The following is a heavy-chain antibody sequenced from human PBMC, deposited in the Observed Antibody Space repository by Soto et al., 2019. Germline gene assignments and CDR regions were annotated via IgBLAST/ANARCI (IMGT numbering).Heavy chain of an antibody. CDR2: ISYDGSNK. CDR1: GFTFSSYG. D-gene: IGHD2-2*01. Sequence: GGSLRLSCAASGFTFSSYGMHWVRQAPGKGLEWVAVISYDGSNKYYTDSVKGRFTISRDNSKNTLYLQMNSLRAEDTAVYYCAKDRGNIVVVPTYYYYGMDVWGQGTTVTVSS. J-gene: IGHJ6*02. CDR3: AKDRGNIVVVPTYYYYGMDV. V-gene: IGHV3-30*18.